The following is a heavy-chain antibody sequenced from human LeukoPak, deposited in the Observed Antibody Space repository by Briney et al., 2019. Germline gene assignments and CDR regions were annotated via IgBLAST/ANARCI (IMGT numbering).Heavy chain of an antibody. J-gene: IGHJ6*03. V-gene: IGHV3-7*01. CDR1: EFTFSNYW. CDR2: IKQDGSGT. CDR3: AGCSTVTTYYYSYYMDI. D-gene: IGHD4-17*01. Sequence: GGSLRPSCAASEFTFSNYWMSWVRRAPGKGMEWVANIKQDGSGTYYVDSVKGRFTISRDNAKNSLYLQMNSLRAEDTAVYYCAGCSTVTTYYYSYYMDIWGKGTTVTVS.